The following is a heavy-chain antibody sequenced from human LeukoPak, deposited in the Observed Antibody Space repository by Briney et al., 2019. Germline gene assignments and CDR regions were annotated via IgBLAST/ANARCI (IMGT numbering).Heavy chain of an antibody. CDR3: ARDIPRSSGWYGY. Sequence: GGSLRLSCAASGFTVSSNYMSWVRQAPGKGLEWVSVIYSGGSTYYADSVKGRFTISRDNSKNTLYLQMNSLRAEDTAVYYCARDIPRSSGWYGYWGQGTLVTVSS. J-gene: IGHJ4*02. V-gene: IGHV3-66*02. CDR1: GFTVSSNY. CDR2: IYSGGST. D-gene: IGHD6-19*01.